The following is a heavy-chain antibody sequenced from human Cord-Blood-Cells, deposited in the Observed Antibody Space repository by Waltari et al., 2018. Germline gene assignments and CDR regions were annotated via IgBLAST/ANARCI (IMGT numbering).Heavy chain of an antibody. CDR2: INHSGST. CDR3: ARVSLEQLVYFDY. CDR1: GGSFSGYY. Sequence: QVQLQQWGAGLLKPSDTLSLTCAVYGGSFSGYYWSWIRQPPGKGLEWIGEINHSGSTNSNPSLKSRVTISVDTSKNQFSLKLSSVTAADTAVYYCARVSLEQLVYFDYWGQGTLVTVSS. V-gene: IGHV4-34*01. D-gene: IGHD6-6*01. J-gene: IGHJ4*02.